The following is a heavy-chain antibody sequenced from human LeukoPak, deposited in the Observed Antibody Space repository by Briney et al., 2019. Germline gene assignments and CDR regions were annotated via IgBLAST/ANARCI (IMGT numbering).Heavy chain of an antibody. CDR2: FDPEDGEP. D-gene: IGHD1-1*01. J-gene: IGHJ4*02. V-gene: IGHV1-24*01. CDR1: RNTLTEMS. CDR3: AGGGVWDLLDY. Sequence: ASVKVSCKVSRNTLTEMSMHWVRQAPGKGLEWVGGFDPEDGEPIYTQKFRGRVIMTQDASTDTVYMELSSLRSEDTSVYYCAGGGVWDLLDYWGQGTLVTVSS.